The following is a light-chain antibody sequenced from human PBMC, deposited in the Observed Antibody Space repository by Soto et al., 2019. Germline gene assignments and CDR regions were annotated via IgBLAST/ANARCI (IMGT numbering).Light chain of an antibody. CDR2: GAT. V-gene: IGKV3-20*01. Sequence: EIVLTQSPGTLYLSPGERATLSCRASQSVSGNYLAWYQQKLGQAPRLLIYGATSRATGIPDRFSGSVSGTDFTLTISSLQPDDFAVYYCQQYGSSPTWTFGQGTKVYIK. J-gene: IGKJ1*01. CDR1: QSVSGNY. CDR3: QQYGSSPTWT.